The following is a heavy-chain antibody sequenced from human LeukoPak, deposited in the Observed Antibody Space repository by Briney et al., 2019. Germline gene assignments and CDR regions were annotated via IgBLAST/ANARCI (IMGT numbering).Heavy chain of an antibody. V-gene: IGHV4-39*07. Sequence: PSETPFLTCTLSAGTVTSSTYFWGWIRQPPGKGLEWIGSISYSGATYYNPSLKSRVSMSVHTSKNQFSLKLSSVTAADTAVYYCARDGFYYHYYMDVWGEGTTVTVSS. CDR3: ARDGFYYHYYMDV. CDR1: AGTVTSSTYF. D-gene: IGHD1-14*01. J-gene: IGHJ6*03. CDR2: ISYSGAT.